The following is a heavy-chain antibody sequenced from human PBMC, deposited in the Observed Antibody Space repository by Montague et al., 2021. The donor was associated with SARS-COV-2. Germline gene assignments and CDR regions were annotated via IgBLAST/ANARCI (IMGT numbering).Heavy chain of an antibody. CDR2: INHSGST. CDR3: ARAPNSDILTVGLTEGFDF. J-gene: IGHJ4*02. CDR1: GGSFSGYY. Sequence: SETLSLTCAVYGGSFSGYYWSWIRQPPGKGLEWIGEINHSGSTNFNPSLKSRVTISVDTSKNQFSLRVSSVTAADTAVYYCARAPNSDILTVGLTEGFDFWGQGTLVTVSS. V-gene: IGHV4-34*01. D-gene: IGHD3-9*01.